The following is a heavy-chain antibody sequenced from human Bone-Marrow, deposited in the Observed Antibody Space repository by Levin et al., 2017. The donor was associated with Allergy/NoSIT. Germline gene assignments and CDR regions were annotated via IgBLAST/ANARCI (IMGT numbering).Heavy chain of an antibody. V-gene: IGHV1-8*01. CDR1: GYTFTSYD. J-gene: IGHJ6*02. CDR3: ARGSLIVVVPAALEYGMDV. CDR2: MNPNSGNT. Sequence: ASVKVSCKASGYTFTSYDINWVRQATGQGLEWMGWMNPNSGNTGYAQKFQGRVTMTRNTSISTAYMELSSLRSEDTAVYYCARGSLIVVVPAALEYGMDVWGQGTTVTVSS. D-gene: IGHD2-2*01.